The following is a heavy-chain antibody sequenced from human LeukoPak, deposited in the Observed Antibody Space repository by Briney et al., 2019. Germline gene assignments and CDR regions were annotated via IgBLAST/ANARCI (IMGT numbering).Heavy chain of an antibody. CDR1: GFTFSSYW. Sequence: PGGSLRLSCAASGFTFSSYWMSWVRQAPGKGLEWVAYIKQDGSEQSYVDSVKGRFTISRDNAKNSLYLQMNSLRAEDTAVYYCARDPRYYFDLYYFDYWGQGTLVTVSS. J-gene: IGHJ4*02. D-gene: IGHD3-22*01. V-gene: IGHV3-7*01. CDR3: ARDPRYYFDLYYFDY. CDR2: IKQDGSEQ.